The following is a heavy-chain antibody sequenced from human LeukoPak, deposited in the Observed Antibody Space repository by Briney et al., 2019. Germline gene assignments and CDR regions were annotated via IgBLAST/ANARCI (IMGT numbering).Heavy chain of an antibody. V-gene: IGHV4-31*03. J-gene: IGHJ4*02. CDR2: IYYSGST. CDR1: GVSISSGGYY. D-gene: IGHD3-3*01. Sequence: NASQTLSLTCTVSGVSISSGGYYWSWIRQHPGKGLEWIGYIYYSGSTYYNPSLKSRVTISVDTSKNQFSLKLSSVTAADTAVYYCARHLESSSWCFDYWGQGTLVTVSS. CDR3: ARHLESSSWCFDY.